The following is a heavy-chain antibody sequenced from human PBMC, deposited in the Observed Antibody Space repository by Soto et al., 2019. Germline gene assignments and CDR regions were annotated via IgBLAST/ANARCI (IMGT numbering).Heavy chain of an antibody. CDR1: GFSFSKYA. J-gene: IGHJ4*02. CDR2: ISGSGGFT. D-gene: IGHD1-26*01. V-gene: IGHV3-23*01. Sequence: EVQVLESGGGLVQPGGSLRLSCAASGFSFSKYAMNWVRQAPGKGLEWVSGISGSGGFTYYTESVKGRFTISRDNSKNKLFLDINTPRDEAAAIYYCAKVGSFYVPLSPFDSRCRGTVVTFSS. CDR3: AKVGSFYVPLSPFDS.